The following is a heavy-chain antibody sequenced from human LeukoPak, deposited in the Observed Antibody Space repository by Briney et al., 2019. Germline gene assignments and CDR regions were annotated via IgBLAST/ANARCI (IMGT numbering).Heavy chain of an antibody. J-gene: IGHJ5*02. CDR2: IYYSGST. D-gene: IGHD7-27*01. Sequence: SETLSLTCTVSGGSISSSSYYWGWIRQPPGKGLEWIGSIYYSGSTYYNPSLKSRATISVDTSKNQFSLKLSSVTAADTAVYYCARQENAGDWFDPWGQGTLVTVSS. CDR1: GGSISSSSYY. V-gene: IGHV4-39*07. CDR3: ARQENAGDWFDP.